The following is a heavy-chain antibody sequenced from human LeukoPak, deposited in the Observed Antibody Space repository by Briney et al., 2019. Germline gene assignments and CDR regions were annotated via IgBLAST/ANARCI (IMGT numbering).Heavy chain of an antibody. CDR3: ASKVVTTSNYFDH. CDR2: IYYSGNT. J-gene: IGHJ4*02. Sequence: SETLSLTCTVSGGSISSYYWSWIRQPPGKGLEWIGYIYYSGNTYYNPSLKSRVTISVDTSKSQFSLKLTSVTAADTAVYYCASKVVTTSNYFDHWGQGTLVTVSS. CDR1: GGSISSYY. V-gene: IGHV4-59*08. D-gene: IGHD4-23*01.